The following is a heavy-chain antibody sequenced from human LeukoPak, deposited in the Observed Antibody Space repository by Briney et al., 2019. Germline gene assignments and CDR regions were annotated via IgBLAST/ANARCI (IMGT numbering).Heavy chain of an antibody. CDR1: GFRFSGHY. CDR3: AREARATPDF. Sequence: GGSLRLSCAASGFRFSGHYMSWIRQAPGKGLEWISYITNSGDFVNYADSVKGRFTISRDNAKDSLYLQMNSLRAEDTAVYYCAREARATPDFWGQGTVVTVSS. CDR2: ITNSGDFV. J-gene: IGHJ4*02. D-gene: IGHD1-26*01. V-gene: IGHV3-11*01.